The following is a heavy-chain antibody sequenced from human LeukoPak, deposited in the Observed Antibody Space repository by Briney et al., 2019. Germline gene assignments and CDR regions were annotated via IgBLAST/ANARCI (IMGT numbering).Heavy chain of an antibody. V-gene: IGHV4-34*01. J-gene: IGHJ6*03. Sequence: SETLSLTCAVYGGSFRGYYWSWIRQPPGKGLEWIGEINHSGSTNYNPSLKSRVTISVDTSKNQFSLKLSSVTAADTAVYYCARGRAYGTTGTARQPPYYYMDVWGKGTTVTVSS. CDR2: INHSGST. CDR3: ARGRAYGTTGTARQPPYYYMDV. CDR1: GGSFRGYY. D-gene: IGHD1-1*01.